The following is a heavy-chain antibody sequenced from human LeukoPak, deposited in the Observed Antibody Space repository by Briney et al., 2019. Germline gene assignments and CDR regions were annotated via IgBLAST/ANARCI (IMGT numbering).Heavy chain of an antibody. V-gene: IGHV3-21*01. CDR3: ARVSCSGGSCYFDP. CDR1: GFTFSSYS. J-gene: IGHJ5*02. Sequence: PGGSLRLSCAASGFTFSSYSMNWVRQAPGKGLEWVSSITSSSTYTFYADSVKGRFTISRDNAKNSLYLQMNSLRAEDTAVYYCARVSCSGGSCYFDPWGQGTLVTVSS. D-gene: IGHD2-15*01. CDR2: ITSSSTYT.